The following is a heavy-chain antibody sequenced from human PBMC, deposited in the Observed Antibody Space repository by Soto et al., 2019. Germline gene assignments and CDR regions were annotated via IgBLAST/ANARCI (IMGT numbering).Heavy chain of an antibody. CDR1: GFTFSSYS. CDR2: ISSSSGTI. D-gene: IGHD6-13*01. J-gene: IGHJ3*02. V-gene: IGHV3-48*01. Sequence: EVQLVESGGGLVQPGGSLRLSCAASGFTFSSYSMNWVRQAPGKGLEWVSYISSSSGTIYYGDYVKGRFTISRDNPKNSLYLQMNSLRAEDTAVYYCSSGTSEDTFDIWGQGTMVTVSS. CDR3: SSGTSEDTFDI.